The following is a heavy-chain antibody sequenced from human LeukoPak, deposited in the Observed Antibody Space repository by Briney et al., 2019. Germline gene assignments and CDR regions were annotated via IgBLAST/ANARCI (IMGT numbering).Heavy chain of an antibody. D-gene: IGHD6-19*01. Sequence: SETLSLTCTVSGGSISSYYWSWIRQPPGKGLEWIGYIYYSGSTYYNPSLKSRVTISVDTSKNQFSLKLSSVTAADTAVYYCAKDPQHFGQWLYYYGMDVWGQGTTVTVSS. J-gene: IGHJ6*02. CDR2: IYYSGST. CDR3: AKDPQHFGQWLYYYGMDV. V-gene: IGHV4-59*04. CDR1: GGSISSYY.